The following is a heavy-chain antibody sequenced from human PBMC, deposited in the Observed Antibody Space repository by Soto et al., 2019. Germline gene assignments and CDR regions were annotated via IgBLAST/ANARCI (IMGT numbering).Heavy chain of an antibody. D-gene: IGHD2-2*03. CDR2: INPNSGDT. Sequence: ASVKVSFKASGYTFTDYYIHWVRQAPGQGLEWVGWINPNSGDTNYEQRFQGWVTMTRDTSINTAYMELTRLRSDDTAMYYCARDGSTYSYYAMDVWGQGTTVTVSS. CDR1: GYTFTDYY. J-gene: IGHJ6*02. CDR3: ARDGSTYSYYAMDV. V-gene: IGHV1-2*04.